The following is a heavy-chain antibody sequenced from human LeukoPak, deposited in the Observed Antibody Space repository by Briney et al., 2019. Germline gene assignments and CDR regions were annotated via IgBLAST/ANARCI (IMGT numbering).Heavy chain of an antibody. CDR2: ISAYNGNT. CDR3: ARPNIVGAVIIFDY. V-gene: IGHV1-18*01. D-gene: IGHD1-26*01. J-gene: IGHJ4*02. CDR1: GYTFTTHG. Sequence: ASVKVSCKASGYTFTTHGISWVRQAPGQGREWMGWISAYNGNTNKAQKLQGRVTMTTDTSTRTAYLELRSLRSDDTAVYYCARPNIVGAVIIFDYWGQGTLVTVSS.